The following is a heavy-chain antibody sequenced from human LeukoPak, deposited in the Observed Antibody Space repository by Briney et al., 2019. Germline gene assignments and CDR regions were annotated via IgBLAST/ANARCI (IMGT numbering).Heavy chain of an antibody. CDR3: VRDLMTTPTWDFDY. D-gene: IGHD3-16*01. J-gene: IGHJ4*02. V-gene: IGHV1-2*02. Sequence: ASVKVSCKGSEYTFTGYYMHWVRQAPGQGLEWMGWINPISGTTNYAQKLQGRVTVTRDTSISTVYMELSRLESDDTAVYYCVRDLMTTPTWDFDYWGQGTLVTVAS. CDR2: INPISGTT. CDR1: EYTFTGYY.